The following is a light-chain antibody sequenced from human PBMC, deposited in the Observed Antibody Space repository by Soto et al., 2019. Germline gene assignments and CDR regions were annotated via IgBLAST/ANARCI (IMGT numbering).Light chain of an antibody. V-gene: IGLV2-14*01. CDR3: SSYSISTAYL. Sequence: VLTQPASVSGSPGQSITISCTGTSSDVGGYDYVSWYQLHPGKAPKLMVFEVSNRPSGVSYRFSGSKSGNTASLTISGLQAEDEADYFCSSYSISTAYLFGTGTKV. J-gene: IGLJ1*01. CDR2: EVS. CDR1: SSDVGGYDY.